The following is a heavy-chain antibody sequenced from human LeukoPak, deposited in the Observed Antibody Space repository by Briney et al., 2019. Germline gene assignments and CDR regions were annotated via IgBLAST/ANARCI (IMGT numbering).Heavy chain of an antibody. Sequence: GGSLRLSCAASGFTFNSYSLDWGGQAPGKGLEWVSSIGSSSHYLYLADSVKGRFTIPRDNAKNSLYLQMNSPSAEDTAAYYCATDIWGTGPDVFDIWGQGTMVTVSS. D-gene: IGHD1-1*01. CDR2: IGSSSHYL. V-gene: IGHV3-21*01. J-gene: IGHJ3*02. CDR3: ATDIWGTGPDVFDI. CDR1: GFTFNSYS.